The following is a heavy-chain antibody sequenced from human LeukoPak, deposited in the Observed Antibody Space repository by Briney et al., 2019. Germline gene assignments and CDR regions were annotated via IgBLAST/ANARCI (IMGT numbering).Heavy chain of an antibody. V-gene: IGHV4-34*01. CDR3: ARVIVVVPAAYPNWFDP. Sequence: SETLSLTXAVYGGSFSGYYWSWIRQPPGKGLEWIGVINHSGSTNYNPSLKSRVTISVDTSKNQFSLKLSSETAAVTAVYYCARVIVVVPAAYPNWFDPWGQGTLVTVSS. J-gene: IGHJ5*02. D-gene: IGHD2-2*01. CDR2: INHSGST. CDR1: GGSFSGYY.